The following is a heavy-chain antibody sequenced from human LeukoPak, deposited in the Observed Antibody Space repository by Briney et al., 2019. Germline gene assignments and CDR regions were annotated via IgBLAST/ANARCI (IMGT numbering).Heavy chain of an antibody. CDR3: ARDRSGYSDY. CDR1: GFTFSIYG. V-gene: IGHV3-33*01. D-gene: IGHD3-22*01. CDR2: IWYDGSNK. J-gene: IGHJ4*02. Sequence: GGPLRLSCAASGFTFSIYGMHWVRQAPGKGLEWVAVIWYDGSNKYYADSVKGRFTISRDNSKNTLYLQMNSLRAEDTAVYYCARDRSGYSDYWGQGTLVTVSS.